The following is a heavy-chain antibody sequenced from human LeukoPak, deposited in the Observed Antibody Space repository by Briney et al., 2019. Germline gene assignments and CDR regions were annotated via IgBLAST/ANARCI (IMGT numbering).Heavy chain of an antibody. Sequence: GGSLRLSCVASGFTFSSYWMSWVRQAPGKGPEWVANIKQDSGEIYYVDSVKGRFTISRDNAKNSLYLQMNSLRGEDTAVYYCARDKIVGPTRFDYWGQGILVTVSS. V-gene: IGHV3-7*01. J-gene: IGHJ4*02. CDR1: GFTFSSYW. CDR3: ARDKIVGPTRFDY. CDR2: IKQDSGEI. D-gene: IGHD1-26*01.